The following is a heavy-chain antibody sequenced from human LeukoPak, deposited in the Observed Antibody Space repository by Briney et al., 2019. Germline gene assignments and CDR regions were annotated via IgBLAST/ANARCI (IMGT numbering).Heavy chain of an antibody. D-gene: IGHD3-9*01. V-gene: IGHV4-39*01. CDR1: GGSFSSSSYY. Sequence: SETLSLTCTVSGGSFSSSSYYWGRIRQPPGKGLEWIGSIYYSGSTYYNPSLKSRVTISADTSKNQFSLKLSSVTAADTAVYYCARLNRYYDILTGYTIPYYFDYWGQGTLVTVSS. CDR3: ARLNRYYDILTGYTIPYYFDY. CDR2: IYYSGST. J-gene: IGHJ4*02.